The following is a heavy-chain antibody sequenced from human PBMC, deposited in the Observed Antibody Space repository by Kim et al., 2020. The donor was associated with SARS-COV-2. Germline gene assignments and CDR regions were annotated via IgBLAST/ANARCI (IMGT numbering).Heavy chain of an antibody. V-gene: IGHV4-31*03. CDR1: GGSISCGGYY. CDR2: IYYSGST. J-gene: IGHJ3*02. CDR3: ARAGATIFGVVSAFDI. Sequence: SETLSLTCTVSGGSISCGGYYWSWIRQHPGKGLEWIGYIYYSGSTYYNPSLKSRVTISVDTSKNQLSLKLSSVTAADTAVYYCARAGATIFGVVSAFDIWGQGTMVTVSS. D-gene: IGHD3-3*01.